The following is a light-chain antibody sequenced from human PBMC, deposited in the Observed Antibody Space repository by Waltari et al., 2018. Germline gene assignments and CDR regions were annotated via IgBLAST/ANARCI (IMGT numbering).Light chain of an antibody. Sequence: QLVVTQSPSASASLGASVKLTCTLSSGHSSNIIAWLQQQPEKGPRYSMKVNSDGSHSRGDEIPDRFSGSSSGAERYLTISSLQAEDEADYYCQTGGHGTWVFGGGTKLTVL. J-gene: IGLJ3*02. CDR3: QTGGHGTWV. CDR2: VNSDGSH. CDR1: SGHSSNI. V-gene: IGLV4-69*01.